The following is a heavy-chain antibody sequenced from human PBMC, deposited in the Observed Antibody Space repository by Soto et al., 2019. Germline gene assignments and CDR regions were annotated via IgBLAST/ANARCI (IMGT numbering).Heavy chain of an antibody. J-gene: IGHJ4*02. CDR2: IDWDGDT. CDR1: GFSLTTRSMC. Sequence: SVPTLVTPTQTLTLTCTLSGFSLTTRSMCVSWIRQSPGKALEWLALIDWDGDTYYSTSLKTRLTISRDTSTNQVVLTMTNLDPEDTAKYFCELSLNYDFWTGYFFDVWGQGVLVTVSS. CDR3: ELSLNYDFWTGYFFDV. V-gene: IGHV2-70*12. D-gene: IGHD3-3*01.